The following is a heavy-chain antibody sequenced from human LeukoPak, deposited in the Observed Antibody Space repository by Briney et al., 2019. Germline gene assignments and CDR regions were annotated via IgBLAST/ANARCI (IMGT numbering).Heavy chain of an antibody. V-gene: IGHV3-73*01. CDR3: TRPLSGDYYYYYGMDV. Sequence: GGSLRLSCAAAGFTFSGSAMHWVRQASGKGLEWVGRIRSKANSYATAYAASVKGRFTISRDDSKNTAYLQMNSLKTEGTAVYYCTRPLSGDYYYYYGMDVWGQGTTVTVSS. CDR2: IRSKANSYAT. J-gene: IGHJ6*02. D-gene: IGHD2-21*02. CDR1: GFTFSGSA.